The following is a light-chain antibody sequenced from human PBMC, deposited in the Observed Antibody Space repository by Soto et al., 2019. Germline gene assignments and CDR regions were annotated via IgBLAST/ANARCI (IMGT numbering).Light chain of an antibody. CDR1: QNVYNN. CDR3: QQCRNWPLT. Sequence: EIVMTQSPSTLSVSPGEGATLSCKASQNVYNNLAWYQQRPGQPPRLLIYDASTRATGISGRFSGSGYGTEFTLTISSLKSEDFAVDFCQQCRNWPLTFGGGTKVEIK. CDR2: DAS. J-gene: IGKJ4*01. V-gene: IGKV3-15*01.